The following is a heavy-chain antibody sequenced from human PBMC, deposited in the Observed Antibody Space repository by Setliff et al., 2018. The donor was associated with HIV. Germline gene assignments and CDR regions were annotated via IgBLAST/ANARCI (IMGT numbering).Heavy chain of an antibody. CDR2: ISAYNGNT. J-gene: IGHJ3*02. V-gene: IGHV1-18*01. D-gene: IGHD2-15*01. CDR3: ARLASGGWPLEVFDI. CDR1: GYTFTHYG. Sequence: ASVKVSCKASGYTFTHYGSSWVRQALGQGLEYLGWISAYNGNTNYAQKVQGRITMTTDASTSTVKMELRSLTSDDPAVYYCARLASGGWPLEVFDIWGQGTMVTVSS.